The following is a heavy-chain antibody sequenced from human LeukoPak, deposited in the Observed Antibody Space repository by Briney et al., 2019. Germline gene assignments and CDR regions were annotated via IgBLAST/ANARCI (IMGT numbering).Heavy chain of an antibody. CDR1: GYTFNNYG. V-gene: IGHV1-18*01. D-gene: IGHD3-22*01. J-gene: IGHJ4*02. Sequence: ASVRVSCKASGYTFNNYGISWVRQAPGQGLEWMGWISAYNGNTNYAQKLQGRVTMTTDTSTSTAYMELRSLRSDDTAVYYCARAFAPRYYYDSSGYGTFDYWGQGTLVTVSS. CDR3: ARAFAPRYYYDSSGYGTFDY. CDR2: ISAYNGNT.